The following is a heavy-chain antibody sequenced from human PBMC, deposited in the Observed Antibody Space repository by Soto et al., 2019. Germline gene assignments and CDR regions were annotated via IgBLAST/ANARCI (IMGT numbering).Heavy chain of an antibody. CDR3: ARDNGYESDY. D-gene: IGHD5-12*01. V-gene: IGHV1-18*01. CDR1: GYTFTSYG. Sequence: QVQLVQSGAEVKKPGASVKVSCKASGYTFTSYGITWVRQAPGQGLEWMGWISAYNGHTNYAQQPLDRVIMTTDTTTSTAYMELRSLRSDDTAVYYCARDNGYESDYWAQGTLVTVSS. J-gene: IGHJ4*02. CDR2: ISAYNGHT.